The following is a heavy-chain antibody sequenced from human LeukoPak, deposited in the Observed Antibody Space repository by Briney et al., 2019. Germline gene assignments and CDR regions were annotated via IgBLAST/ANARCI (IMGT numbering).Heavy chain of an antibody. J-gene: IGHJ4*02. CDR2: IYYSGST. CDR1: GGSMSSYY. D-gene: IGHD5-24*01. CDR3: ARGARAGYNLEPFDY. Sequence: SETLSLTCTVSGGSMSSYYWSWIRQPPGKWMEWIGYIYYSGSTKYNPSLKSRVTISVDTSKNQFSLKLSSVTAADTAVYYCARGARAGYNLEPFDYWGQGTLVTVSS. V-gene: IGHV4-59*08.